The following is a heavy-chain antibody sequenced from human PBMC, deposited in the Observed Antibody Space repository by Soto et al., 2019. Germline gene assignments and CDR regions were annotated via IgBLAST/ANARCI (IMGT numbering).Heavy chain of an antibody. D-gene: IGHD3-3*01. V-gene: IGHV4-61*01. Sequence: ASDTLSLTCTVSGGSVSSGSYYWSLIRQPPGKGLEWIGYIYYSGSTNYNPCLKSRVTISVDTSKNQFSLKLSSVTAAGPAVYYCAGGSTIFGVVILWGQGTLVTVSS. CDR3: AGGSTIFGVVIL. J-gene: IGHJ4*02. CDR2: IYYSGST. CDR1: GGSVSSGSYY.